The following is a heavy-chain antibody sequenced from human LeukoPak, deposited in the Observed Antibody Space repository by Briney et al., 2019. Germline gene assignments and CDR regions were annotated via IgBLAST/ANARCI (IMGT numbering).Heavy chain of an antibody. CDR3: AKDLITMVRGVIPYYFDY. CDR2: ISGSGGST. CDR1: GFTFSSYG. J-gene: IGHJ4*02. V-gene: IGHV3-23*01. Sequence: GGSLRLSCAASGFTFSSYGMSWVRQASGKGLEWVSAISGSGGSTYYADSVKGRFTISRDNSKNTLYLQMNSLRAEDTAVYYCAKDLITMVRGVIPYYFDYWGQGTLVTVSS. D-gene: IGHD3-10*01.